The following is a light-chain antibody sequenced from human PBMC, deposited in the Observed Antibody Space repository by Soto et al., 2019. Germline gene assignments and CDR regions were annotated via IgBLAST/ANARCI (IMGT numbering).Light chain of an antibody. CDR3: QQYGSSRWT. Sequence: EVVFTQSRGTLSLSPGERATLSCRASQSVSSIYLAWYQQKPGQAPRLLIYGASSRATGIPDRFSGSGSGTDFTLTISRLEPEDFAVYYCQQYGSSRWTFGQGTKV. J-gene: IGKJ1*01. CDR2: GAS. CDR1: QSVSSIY. V-gene: IGKV3-20*01.